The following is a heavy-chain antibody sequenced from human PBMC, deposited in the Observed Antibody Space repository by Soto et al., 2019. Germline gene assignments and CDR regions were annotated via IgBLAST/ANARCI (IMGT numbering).Heavy chain of an antibody. CDR1: RYRCTVYW. J-gene: IGHJ6*02. CDR2: IYPGDSDT. Sequence: GESLKISCKGSRYRCTVYWIAWVRQMPGKGLEWMGIIYPGDSDTRYSPSFQGQVTISADKSISTAYLQWSSLKASDTAMYYCARCSSRYYYYGMDVWGQGTTVTVSS. D-gene: IGHD2-2*01. V-gene: IGHV5-51*01. CDR3: ARCSSRYYYYGMDV.